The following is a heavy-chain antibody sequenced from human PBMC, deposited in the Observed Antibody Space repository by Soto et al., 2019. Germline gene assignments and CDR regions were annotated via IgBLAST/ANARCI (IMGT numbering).Heavy chain of an antibody. J-gene: IGHJ4*02. CDR2: ISAYNGNT. D-gene: IGHD2-2*01. CDR1: GYTFTSYG. Sequence: ASVKVSCKASGYTFTSYGISWVRQAPGQGLEWMGWISAYNGNTNYAQKLQGRVTMTTDTSTSTAYMELRSLRSDDTAVYYCARLGYCISTSCYLVYWGQGTLVTVSS. CDR3: ARLGYCISTSCYLVY. V-gene: IGHV1-18*01.